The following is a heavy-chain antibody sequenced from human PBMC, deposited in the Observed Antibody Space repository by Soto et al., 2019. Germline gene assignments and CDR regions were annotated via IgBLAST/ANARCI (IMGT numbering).Heavy chain of an antibody. CDR1: GEPINRSHR. CDR3: AARTFWSGPCTARRRDY. V-gene: IGHV4-4*02. CDR2: ISHSGNA. D-gene: IGHD3-3*01. Sequence: SYTLSLTCAVSGEPINRSHRWNWVRPPPGKGMEWIGQISHSGNANYNPYLTSRVTISVDKSKNHFSLKLTSVTAADTAVYYCAARTFWSGPCTARRRDYWGQGTLVTVS. J-gene: IGHJ4*02.